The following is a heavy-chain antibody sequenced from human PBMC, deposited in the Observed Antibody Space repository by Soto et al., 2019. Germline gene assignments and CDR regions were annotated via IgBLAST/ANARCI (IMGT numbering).Heavy chain of an antibody. J-gene: IGHJ6*02. V-gene: IGHV1-8*01. Sequence: ASVKVSCKASGYTFTSYDINWVRQATGQGLEWMGWMNPNSGNTGYAQKFQGRVTMTRNTSISTAYMELSSLRSEDTAVYYCARGGYSSSWYSLYDYYGMDVWGQGTTVTVSS. CDR3: ARGGYSSSWYSLYDYYGMDV. D-gene: IGHD6-13*01. CDR1: GYTFTSYD. CDR2: MNPNSGNT.